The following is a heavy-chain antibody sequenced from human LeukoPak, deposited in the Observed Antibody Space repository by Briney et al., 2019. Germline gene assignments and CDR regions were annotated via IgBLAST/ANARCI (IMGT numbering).Heavy chain of an antibody. CDR3: AAGGDTGKGGEY. J-gene: IGHJ4*02. CDR1: GVSISGTSYY. Sequence: SETLSLTCTVSGVSISGTSYYWTWTRQPPGGGLEGLGFIHYSGSIYYKPSLCSRIMISADKAKNQMSLKLISVTAADTAVYYCAAGGDTGKGGEYWGQGTQVTVSS. CDR2: IHYSGSI. D-gene: IGHD5-18*01. V-gene: IGHV4-31*02.